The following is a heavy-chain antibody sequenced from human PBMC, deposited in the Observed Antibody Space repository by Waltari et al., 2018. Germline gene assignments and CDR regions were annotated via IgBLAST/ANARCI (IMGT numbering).Heavy chain of an antibody. D-gene: IGHD3-3*01. CDR2: IYSGGST. CDR1: GLPVSSHY. J-gene: IGHJ5*02. Sequence: EVQLVESGGGLIQPGGSLRLSCAASGLPVSSHYMSWVRQAPGKGLEWVSVIYSGGSTYYADSVKGRFTISRDNSKNTLYLQMNSLRAEDTAVYYCARGGDFWSGSNWFDPWGQGTLVTVSS. CDR3: ARGGDFWSGSNWFDP. V-gene: IGHV3-53*01.